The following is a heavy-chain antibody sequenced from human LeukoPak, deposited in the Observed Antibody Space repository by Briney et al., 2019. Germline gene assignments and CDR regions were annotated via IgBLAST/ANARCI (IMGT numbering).Heavy chain of an antibody. V-gene: IGHV3-21*01. CDR1: GFTFSSYS. CDR2: ISSSSSYI. D-gene: IGHD2-2*01. J-gene: IGHJ6*03. CDR3: AKAMPGGYYYYYYMDV. Sequence: GGPLRLSCAASGFTFSSYSMNLVRQAPGKGLEWVSSISSSSSYIYYADSVKGRFTISRDNAKNSLYLQMNSLRAEDTAVYYCAKAMPGGYYYYYYMDVWGKGTTVTVSS.